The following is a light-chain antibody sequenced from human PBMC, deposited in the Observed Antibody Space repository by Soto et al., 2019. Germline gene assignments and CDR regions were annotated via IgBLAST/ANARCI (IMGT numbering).Light chain of an antibody. V-gene: IGKV1-5*01. CDR3: QRYDSYSWT. CDR1: QSISTS. CDR2: DAS. Sequence: DIQMTQSPSSLSASVGDRVTITCRASQSISTSLAWYQQKPGKAPTLLIYDASTLESGVPSTFSGYGSGTEFTLTIGSLQPDDFATYYCQRYDSYSWTFGQGTKVDIK. J-gene: IGKJ1*01.